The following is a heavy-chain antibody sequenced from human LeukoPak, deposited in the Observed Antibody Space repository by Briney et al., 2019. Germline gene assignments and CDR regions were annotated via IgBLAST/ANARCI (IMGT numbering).Heavy chain of an antibody. Sequence: ASVKVSCKASGYTFTGYYMHWVRQAPGQGLEWMGRINPNSGGTNYAQKFQCRVTMTRDTSISTAYMELSRLRSDDTAVYYCARDSRPYYYDSSGSMVLDYWGQGTLATVSS. V-gene: IGHV1-2*06. CDR1: GYTFTGYY. CDR2: INPNSGGT. CDR3: ARDSRPYYYDSSGSMVLDY. D-gene: IGHD3-22*01. J-gene: IGHJ4*02.